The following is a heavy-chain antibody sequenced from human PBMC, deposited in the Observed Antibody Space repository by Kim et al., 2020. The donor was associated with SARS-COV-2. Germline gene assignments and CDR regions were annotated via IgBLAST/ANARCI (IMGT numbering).Heavy chain of an antibody. CDR2: ISSGGITI. J-gene: IGHJ4*02. CDR3: ARDANDFWSGYYRPFDY. V-gene: IGHV3-48*03. D-gene: IGHD3-3*01. CDR1: GFTFSSYE. Sequence: GGSLRLSCAASGFTFSSYEMNWVRQAPGKGLEWVSYISSGGITIYYADSVKGRFTNSRDNAKNSLYLQMNSLRAEDTAVYYCARDANDFWSGYYRPFDYWGQGTLDTVST.